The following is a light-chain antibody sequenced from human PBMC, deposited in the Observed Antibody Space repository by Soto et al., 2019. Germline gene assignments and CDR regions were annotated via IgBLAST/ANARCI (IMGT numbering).Light chain of an antibody. CDR1: QSVSSSY. V-gene: IGKV3-20*01. Sequence: EIVLTQSPGTLSLSPGERATLSCRASQSVSSSYLAWYQQKPGQAPRLLIYGASSRATGIPDRFSESGSGTDFTLNISRLEPQDFAVYYCQQYGSSPITFGQGTRLEMK. CDR3: QQYGSSPIT. CDR2: GAS. J-gene: IGKJ5*01.